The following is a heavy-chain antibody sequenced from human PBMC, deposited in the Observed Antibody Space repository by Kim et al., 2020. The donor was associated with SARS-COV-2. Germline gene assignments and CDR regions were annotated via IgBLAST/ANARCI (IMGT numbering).Heavy chain of an antibody. J-gene: IGHJ3*02. V-gene: IGHV1-18*01. CDR3: ASGGYYYDAFDI. D-gene: IGHD3-22*01. Sequence: NYAQKLQGRVTMTTDASTSTAYMELRSLRSDDTAVYYCASGGYYYDAFDIWGQGTMVTVSS.